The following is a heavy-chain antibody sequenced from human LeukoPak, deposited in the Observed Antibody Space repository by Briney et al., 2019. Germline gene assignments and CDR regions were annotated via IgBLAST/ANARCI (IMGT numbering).Heavy chain of an antibody. Sequence: GGSLRLSCAAAGFTFSSYEMNGVRQAPGKVLELVSYISSSSAIYYADSVKGRFTISGDNANNSLYLQWSSLKAEDTAVYYCVKFGSRWFLDYWSQGTLVTVSS. CDR2: ISSSSAI. CDR3: VKFGSRWFLDY. V-gene: IGHV3-48*03. CDR1: GFTFSSYE. D-gene: IGHD6-13*01. J-gene: IGHJ4*02.